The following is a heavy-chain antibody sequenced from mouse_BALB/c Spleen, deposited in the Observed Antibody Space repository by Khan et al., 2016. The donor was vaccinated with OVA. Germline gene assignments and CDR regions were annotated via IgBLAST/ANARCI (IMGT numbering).Heavy chain of an antibody. V-gene: IGHV1S56*01. J-gene: IGHJ4*01. CDR2: IYPGDGST. CDR1: GYTFTAYD. D-gene: IGHD1-1*01. CDR3: GREGVRGVAMDY. Sequence: QVQLQQSGPGLVKPGALVKISCKASGYTFTAYDINWVKQMPGQGLEWIGWIYPGDGSTKYNENFKGRASLTADKSGNTDDMKLSSVNYERSAVYCCGREGVRGVAMDYWGQGTSVSVTA.